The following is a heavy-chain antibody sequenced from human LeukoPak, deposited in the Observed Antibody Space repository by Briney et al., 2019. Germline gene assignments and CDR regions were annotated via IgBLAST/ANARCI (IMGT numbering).Heavy chain of an antibody. Sequence: GRSLRLSCAASGFAFDDYAMHWVRQAPGKGLEWVSGISWNSGSIGYADSVKGRFTISRDNAKNSLYLQMNSLRAEDTALYYCAKGPGYYYGMDVWGQGTTVTASS. V-gene: IGHV3-9*01. CDR3: AKGPGYYYGMDV. CDR1: GFAFDDYA. D-gene: IGHD2-2*01. CDR2: ISWNSGSI. J-gene: IGHJ6*02.